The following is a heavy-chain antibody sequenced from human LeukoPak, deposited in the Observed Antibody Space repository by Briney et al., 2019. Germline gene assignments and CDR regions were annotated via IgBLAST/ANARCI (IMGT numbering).Heavy chain of an antibody. V-gene: IGHV4-59*01. CDR3: ARNVYCSAGSCLDY. Sequence: PSETLSLTCTVSGGSISSYYWSWIRQPPGKGLEWIGYIYYSGSTNYNPSLKSRVTMSVDTSKNQFSLKLSSVTAADTAVYYCARNVYCSAGSCLDYWGQGTLVTVSS. CDR1: GGSISSYY. D-gene: IGHD2-15*01. J-gene: IGHJ4*02. CDR2: IYYSGST.